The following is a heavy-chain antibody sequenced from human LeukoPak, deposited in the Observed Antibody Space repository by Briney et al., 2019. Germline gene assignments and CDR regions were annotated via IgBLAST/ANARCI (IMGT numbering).Heavy chain of an antibody. V-gene: IGHV1-69*04. CDR2: IIPILGIA. D-gene: IGHD3-10*01. J-gene: IGHJ4*02. CDR3: ARATMVRGVIISKSR. Sequence: ASVKVSCKASGGTFSSYAISWVRQAPGQGLEWMGRIIPILGIANYAQKFQGRVTITADKSTSTAYMELSSLRSEDTAVYYCARATMVRGVIISKSRWGLGTLVTVSS. CDR1: GGTFSSYA.